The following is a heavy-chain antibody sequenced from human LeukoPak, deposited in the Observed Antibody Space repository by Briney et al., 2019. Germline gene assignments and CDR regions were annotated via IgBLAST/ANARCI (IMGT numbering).Heavy chain of an antibody. CDR1: GGSISSSSYY. V-gene: IGHV4-39*07. J-gene: IGHJ6*02. CDR3: ARQDYYGMDV. CDR2: IYYSGST. Sequence: PSETLSLTCTVSGGSISSSSYYWGWIRQPPGKGLEWIGSIYYSGSTYYNPSLKSRVTISVDTSKNQFSLKLSSVTAADTAVCYCARQDYYGMDVWGQGTTVTVSS.